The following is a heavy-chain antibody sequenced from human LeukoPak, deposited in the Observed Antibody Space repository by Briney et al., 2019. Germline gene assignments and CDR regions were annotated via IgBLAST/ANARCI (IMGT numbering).Heavy chain of an antibody. CDR1: GGSFSGYY. CDR3: ARVGIVAAGPGFDP. CDR2: INHSGST. D-gene: IGHD6-13*01. J-gene: IGHJ5*02. V-gene: IGHV4-34*01. Sequence: SETLSLTCAVYGGSFSGYYWSWIRQPPGKGLEWIGEINHSGSTNYNPSLKSRVTISVDTSKNQFSLKLSSVTAADTAVYYCARVGIVAAGPGFDPWGQGTLVTVSS.